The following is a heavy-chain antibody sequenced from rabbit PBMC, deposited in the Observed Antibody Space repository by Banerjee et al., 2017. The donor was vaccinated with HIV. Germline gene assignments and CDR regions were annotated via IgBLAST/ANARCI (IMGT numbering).Heavy chain of an antibody. CDR3: ARGYGGGLGYGDDL. Sequence: QEQLVESGGGLVQPGGSLTLTCKASGFDFSSNAMCWVRQAPGKGLEWIACINTSSGSAYYASWVNGRFTISKTSSTTVTLQMTSLTAADTATYFCARGYGGGLGYGDDLWGPGTLVTVS. CDR2: INTSSGSA. CDR1: GFDFSSNA. D-gene: IGHD6-1*01. J-gene: IGHJ4*01. V-gene: IGHV1S47*01.